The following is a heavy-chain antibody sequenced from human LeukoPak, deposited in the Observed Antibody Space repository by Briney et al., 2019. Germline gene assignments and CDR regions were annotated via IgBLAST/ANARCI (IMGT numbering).Heavy chain of an antibody. CDR2: IRSKAYGGTT. CDR3: TRDWSLGQVINDY. J-gene: IGHJ4*02. Sequence: PAGSLRLSCTASGFTFGDYAMSWVRQAPGKGLEWVGFIRSKAYGGTTEYAASVKGRFTISKDDSKSIAYLQMNSLKTEDTAVYYCTRDWSLGQVINDYWGQGTLVTVSS. CDR1: GFTFGDYA. V-gene: IGHV3-49*04. D-gene: IGHD2-21*01.